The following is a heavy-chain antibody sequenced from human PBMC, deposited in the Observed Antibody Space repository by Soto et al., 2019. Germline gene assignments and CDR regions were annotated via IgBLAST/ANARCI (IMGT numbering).Heavy chain of an antibody. CDR2: IYHSGST. CDR1: GGSISSGGYS. V-gene: IGHV4-30-2*01. Sequence: QLQLQESGSGLVKPSQTLSLTCAVSGGSISSGGYSWSWIRQPPGKGLEWIGYIYHSGSTYYNPSLKRRVTISVDRSKNQFCLKLSSVTAADTAVYYCARGLYCISTSCYSDAFDIWGQGTMVTVSS. CDR3: ARGLYCISTSCYSDAFDI. J-gene: IGHJ3*02. D-gene: IGHD2-2*02.